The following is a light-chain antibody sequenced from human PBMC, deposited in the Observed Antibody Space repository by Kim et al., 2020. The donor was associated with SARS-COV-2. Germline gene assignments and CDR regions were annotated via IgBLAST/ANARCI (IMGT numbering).Light chain of an antibody. CDR1: SSDVGGFNY. CDR3: SSYTASSTFV. CDR2: DVN. Sequence: QSALTQPASVSGSPGQSITLSCTGASSDVGGFNYVSWYQQHPDEAPKLMIYDVNKRPSGLSNRFSGSKSGNTASLTISGLQAEDEADYYCSSYTASSTFVFGTGTKVPS. J-gene: IGLJ1*01. V-gene: IGLV2-14*03.